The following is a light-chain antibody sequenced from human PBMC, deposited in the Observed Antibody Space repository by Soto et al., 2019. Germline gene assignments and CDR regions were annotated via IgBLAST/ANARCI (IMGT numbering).Light chain of an antibody. CDR2: DAS. Sequence: NRKTQSACSLSAFVGYRVTLVCQASQNINNYLNWYQQKPGRAPKILIYDASNLEAGVPSRFRGGGSGTDFTFTISRLKPEDIATYYCQQYENLPTFGQGTRLEIK. V-gene: IGKV1-33*01. J-gene: IGKJ5*01. CDR1: QNINNY. CDR3: QQYENLPT.